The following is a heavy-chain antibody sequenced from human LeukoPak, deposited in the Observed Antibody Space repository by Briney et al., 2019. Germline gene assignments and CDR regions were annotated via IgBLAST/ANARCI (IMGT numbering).Heavy chain of an antibody. CDR1: GGSISNYD. J-gene: IGHJ6*03. D-gene: IGHD3-3*01. Sequence: SETLSLTCTVSGGSISNYDWSWIRQPAGKGLEWIGRIYTSGSTNYNPSLKSRVTMSEDTSKKQFSLKLSSVTAADTAVYYCARDRHYDFWSGYYTGNNYYYYYMDVWGKGTTVTVSS. CDR3: ARDRHYDFWSGYYTGNNYYYYYMDV. V-gene: IGHV4-4*07. CDR2: IYTSGST.